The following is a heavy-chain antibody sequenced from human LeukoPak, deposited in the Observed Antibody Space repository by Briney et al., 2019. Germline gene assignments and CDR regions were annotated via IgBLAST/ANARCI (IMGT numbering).Heavy chain of an antibody. J-gene: IGHJ4*02. CDR1: EFTFSTYA. V-gene: IGHV3-30*04. Sequence: GGSLRLSCAASEFTFSTYAMHWVRQAPGKGPEWVAVISRDGLDTYYADSVRGRFTISRDNSMDTLYLQMNSLRAEDTAVYYCAKDMHSGSYFKLLDYWGQGTLVTVSS. D-gene: IGHD1-26*01. CDR3: AKDMHSGSYFKLLDY. CDR2: ISRDGLDT.